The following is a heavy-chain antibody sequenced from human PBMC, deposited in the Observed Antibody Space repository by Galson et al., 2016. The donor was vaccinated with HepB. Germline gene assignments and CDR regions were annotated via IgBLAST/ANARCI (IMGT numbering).Heavy chain of an antibody. D-gene: IGHD3-16*01. V-gene: IGHV1-3*01. Sequence: SVKVSCKASGYAFTSYTMHWVRQAPGQRLEWMGWINAGNGNTKYSQKFHGRVTITRDTSASTAYMELSSLRSEDTAVYYCARAYRLGTRGEGTFGYWGQGTLVTVSS. CDR1: GYAFTSYT. J-gene: IGHJ4*02. CDR3: ARAYRLGTRGEGTFGY. CDR2: INAGNGNT.